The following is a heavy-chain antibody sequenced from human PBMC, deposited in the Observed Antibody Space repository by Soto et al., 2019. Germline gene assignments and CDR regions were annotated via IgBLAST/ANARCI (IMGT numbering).Heavy chain of an antibody. CDR2: INPATGAA. Sequence: QLHLVQSGAVVKKPGASVTVSCSASGYPVTAYYMHWVRQAPGRGLEWMGGINPATGAAKYTQTFQGRVTMPRDTSTGTVFMELSGLTSGDTAVFYCARGGGVGVAGSAAFDMWGQGTVVTVSS. CDR1: GYPVTAYY. J-gene: IGHJ3*02. D-gene: IGHD3-3*01. CDR3: ARGGGVGVAGSAAFDM. V-gene: IGHV1-2*02.